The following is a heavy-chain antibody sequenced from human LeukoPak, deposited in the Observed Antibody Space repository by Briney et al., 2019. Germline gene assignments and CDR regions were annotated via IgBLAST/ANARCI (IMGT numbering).Heavy chain of an antibody. Sequence: PGGSLRLSCAASGFTFSSYEMNWVRQAPGKGLEWVSYISSSGSTIYYADSVKGRFTISRDNAKNSLYLQMNSLRAEDTAVYYCARLIIYYYYGMDVWGKGTTVTVSS. J-gene: IGHJ6*04. CDR1: GFTFSSYE. CDR2: ISSSGSTI. V-gene: IGHV3-48*03. CDR3: ARLIIYYYYGMDV.